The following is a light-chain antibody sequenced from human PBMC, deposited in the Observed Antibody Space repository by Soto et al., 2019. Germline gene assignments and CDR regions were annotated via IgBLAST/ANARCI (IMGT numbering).Light chain of an antibody. J-gene: IGKJ1*01. CDR2: WAS. V-gene: IGKV4-1*01. CDR3: QQYYSTPT. Sequence: IVMTQSPDSLALSLGERATINCQSSQSVLYTSNNKNYLAWYQQKPGQPPKLLIYWASTRESGVPDRFSGSGSGTDFTLTISSLQAEDVAVYYCQQYYSTPTFGQGTKVEIK. CDR1: QSVLYTSNNKNY.